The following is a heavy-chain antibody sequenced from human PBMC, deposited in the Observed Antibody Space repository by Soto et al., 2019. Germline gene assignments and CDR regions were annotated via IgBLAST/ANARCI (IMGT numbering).Heavy chain of an antibody. J-gene: IGHJ4*01. CDR2: IKHYGSEK. V-gene: IGHV3-7*01. CDR3: ARTTHSDY. Sequence: PGGSLRLSCVASGFTFSSYWMSWVRQAPGKGLEWVANIKHYGSEKYYVDSVKGRFTISRDNAKNSLYLQMNSLRAEDTAVYYCARTTHSDYWGQGTLVTVSS. CDR1: GFTFSSYW.